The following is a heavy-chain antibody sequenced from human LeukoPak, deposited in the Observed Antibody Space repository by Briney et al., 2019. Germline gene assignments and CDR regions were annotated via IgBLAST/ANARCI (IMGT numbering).Heavy chain of an antibody. Sequence: GGSLRLSCAASGFTLSSYSMNWVRQAPGKGLEWVSAISGSGVSTYYADSVKGRFTISRDNAKNSLYLQMNSLRAEDTAVYYCARDRSDAFDIWGQGTMVTVSS. J-gene: IGHJ3*02. CDR3: ARDRSDAFDI. V-gene: IGHV3-21*04. CDR1: GFTLSSYS. CDR2: ISGSGVST.